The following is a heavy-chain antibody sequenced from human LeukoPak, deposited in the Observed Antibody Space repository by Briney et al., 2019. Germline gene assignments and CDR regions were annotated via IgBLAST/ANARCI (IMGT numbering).Heavy chain of an antibody. CDR1: GFTFSGYA. CDR2: INNNGDST. J-gene: IGHJ4*02. CDR3: AREERGLAIDY. D-gene: IGHD5-12*01. V-gene: IGHV3-64*01. Sequence: GGSLRLSCSASGFTFSGYAMHWVRQAPGKGLEYVSAINNNGDSTYYANSVKGRFTISRDNSKSTLYLQMGSLRPEDTAVYYCAREERGLAIDYWGQGALVTVSS.